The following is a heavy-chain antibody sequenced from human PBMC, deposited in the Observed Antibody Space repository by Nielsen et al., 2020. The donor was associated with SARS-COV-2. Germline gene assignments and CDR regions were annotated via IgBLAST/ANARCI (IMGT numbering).Heavy chain of an antibody. Sequence: LSLTCAASGFTFSSYSMNWVRQAPGKGLEWVSYISSGSSTIYYADSVRGRFTISRDNAKNSLYLQMNSLRAEDMAVYYCASWSKGWGQGTLVTVSS. J-gene: IGHJ4*02. CDR3: ASWSKG. CDR1: GFTFSSYS. V-gene: IGHV3-48*01. CDR2: ISSGSSTI.